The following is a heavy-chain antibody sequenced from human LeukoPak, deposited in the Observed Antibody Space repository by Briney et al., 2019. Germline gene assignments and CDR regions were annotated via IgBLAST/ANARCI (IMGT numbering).Heavy chain of an antibody. CDR2: IYHSGST. D-gene: IGHD6-13*01. CDR1: SGSISSGGYS. V-gene: IGHV4-30-2*01. Sequence: SQTLSLTCAVSSGSISSGGYSWSWIRQPPGKGLEWIGYIYHSGSTYYNPSLKSRVTISVDRSKNQFSLKLSSVTAADTAVYYCARGAIAAAGNWFDPWGQGTLVTVSS. CDR3: ARGAIAAAGNWFDP. J-gene: IGHJ5*02.